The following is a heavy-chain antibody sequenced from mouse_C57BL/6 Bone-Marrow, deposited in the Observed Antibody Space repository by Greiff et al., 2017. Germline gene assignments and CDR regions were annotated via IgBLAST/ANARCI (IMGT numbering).Heavy chain of an antibody. CDR3: ARNGGVTTVVAHFDV. CDR2: IWSGGST. V-gene: IGHV2-2*01. J-gene: IGHJ1*03. D-gene: IGHD1-1*01. CDR1: GFSLTSYG. Sequence: VKLQQSGPGLVQPSQSLSITCTVSGFSLTSYGVHWVRQSPGKGLEWLGVIWSGGSTDYNAAFISRLSISKDNSKSQVFFKMNSLQADDTAIYYCARNGGVTTVVAHFDVWGTGTTVTVSS.